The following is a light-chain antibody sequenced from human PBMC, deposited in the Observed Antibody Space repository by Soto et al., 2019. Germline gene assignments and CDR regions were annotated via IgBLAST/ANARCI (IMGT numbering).Light chain of an antibody. CDR3: EHYNSYSDA. Sequence: DLEMTQSPATLSASVGDRATLSCRASQSVGSDLAWYQQKPGQAPRLVIYDTFTIDSGVPTRISGSGSGTEFTLTISSLQPDDFATYYCEHYNSYSDAFGEGTKVDIK. CDR2: DTF. V-gene: IGKV1-5*01. CDR1: QSVGSD. J-gene: IGKJ1*01.